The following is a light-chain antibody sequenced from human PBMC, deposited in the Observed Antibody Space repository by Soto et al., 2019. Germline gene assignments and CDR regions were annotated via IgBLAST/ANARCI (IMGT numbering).Light chain of an antibody. CDR3: SSYAGSSTWV. CDR1: SSDVGAYDY. V-gene: IGLV2-8*01. J-gene: IGLJ3*02. Sequence: QSALTQPPSASGSLGQSVTIPCTGTSSDVGAYDYVSWYQQHPGKAPKLVIYGVTERPSGVPDRFSGSESGNTASLTVSGLQSEDQADYYCSSYAGSSTWVFGGGPKLTVL. CDR2: GVT.